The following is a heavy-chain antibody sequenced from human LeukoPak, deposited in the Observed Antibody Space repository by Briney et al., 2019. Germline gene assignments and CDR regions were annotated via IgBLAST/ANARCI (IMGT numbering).Heavy chain of an antibody. D-gene: IGHD4-23*01. V-gene: IGHV3-7*01. CDR2: IVQGGSVK. CDR3: ARDPDGGNTLDY. J-gene: IGHJ4*02. CDR1: GFIFSNYW. Sequence: GGSLRLSCAASGFIFSNYWMTWVRQAPGKGLEWVASIVQGGSVKYYVDSVRGRFTISRDDAKNSLYLQMNSLGAEDTAVYYCARDPDGGNTLDYWGQGTLVIVSS.